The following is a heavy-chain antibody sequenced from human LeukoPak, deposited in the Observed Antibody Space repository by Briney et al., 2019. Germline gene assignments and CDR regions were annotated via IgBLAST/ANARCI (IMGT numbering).Heavy chain of an antibody. CDR1: GYTSTSYG. CDR3: ARARGYDSSGYYYVDWYFDL. J-gene: IGHJ2*01. Sequence: ASVKVSCKASGYTSTSYGISWVRQAPGQGLEWMGRIIPIFGTANYAQKSQGRVTITTDESTSTAYMELSSLRSEDTAVYYCARARGYDSSGYYYVDWYFDLWGRGTLVTVSS. V-gene: IGHV1-69*05. D-gene: IGHD3-22*01. CDR2: IIPIFGTA.